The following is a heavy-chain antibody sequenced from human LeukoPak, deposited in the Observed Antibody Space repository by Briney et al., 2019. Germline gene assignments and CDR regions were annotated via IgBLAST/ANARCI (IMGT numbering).Heavy chain of an antibody. CDR3: ARKDGDF. J-gene: IGHJ4*02. CDR2: IYTSGST. V-gene: IGHV4-4*07. Sequence: SETLSLTCDVSGTSITSFHWTWFRQPAGRGLEWIGLIYTSGSTLYNPSLQSRVAMSVDMTKNQLSLKVTSVTAADAATYYCARKDGDFWGQGTLVTVSS. CDR1: GTSITSFH.